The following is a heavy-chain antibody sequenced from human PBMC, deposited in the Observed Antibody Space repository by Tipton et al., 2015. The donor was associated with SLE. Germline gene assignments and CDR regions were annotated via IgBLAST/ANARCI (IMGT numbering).Heavy chain of an antibody. D-gene: IGHD6-19*01. V-gene: IGHV4-59*01. CDR1: GDSISSYY. CDR2: IYNSGIT. J-gene: IGHJ2*01. CDR3: ARDRRSGWSYWYFDL. Sequence: TLSLTCTVSGDSISSYYWNWIRQPPGKGLEWIGCIYNSGITKYNPSLKSRVTISVDTSKNQFSLKLSSVTAADTAVYYCARDRRSGWSYWYFDLWGRGTLVTASS.